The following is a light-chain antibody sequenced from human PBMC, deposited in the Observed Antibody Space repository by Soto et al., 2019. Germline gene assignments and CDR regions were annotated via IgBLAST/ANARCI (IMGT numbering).Light chain of an antibody. V-gene: IGKV3-11*01. CDR3: QQRMNSTIT. CDR1: QSISSH. CDR2: GAS. Sequence: EIVLTQSPATLSLSPGERATLSCRASQSISSHLAWYQQKPGQAPRLLIYGASNRATGIPARFSGRGSGTDFTLTISSLEPEDLTVYYCQQRMNSTITFGGGTKVEIK. J-gene: IGKJ4*01.